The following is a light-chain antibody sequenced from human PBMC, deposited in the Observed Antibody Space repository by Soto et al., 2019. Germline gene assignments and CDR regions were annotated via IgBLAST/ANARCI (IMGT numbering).Light chain of an antibody. CDR2: PAS. Sequence: IQLTQSPSSLSASVGDRVTITCRASEGFSGRLAWYQRKLGKVHTLLISPASSFQIGVPPRFSGSASGTYFSLTIPSLQREDFATDYFFQLYRYPLPFGGANTV. V-gene: IGKV1-9*01. J-gene: IGKJ4*01. CDR3: FQLYRYPLP. CDR1: EGFSGR.